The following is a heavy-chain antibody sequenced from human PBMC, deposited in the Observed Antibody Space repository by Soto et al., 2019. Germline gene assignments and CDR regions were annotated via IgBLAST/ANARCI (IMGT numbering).Heavy chain of an antibody. Sequence: GASVKVSCKASGYTFTSYAMHWVRQAPGQRLEWMGGIIPIFGTANYAQKFQGRVTITADESTSTAYMELSSLRSEDTAVYYCARDTRNDYDILTGYNYGMDVWGQGTTVTVSS. CDR2: IIPIFGTA. J-gene: IGHJ6*02. CDR1: GYTFTSYA. CDR3: ARDTRNDYDILTGYNYGMDV. D-gene: IGHD3-9*01. V-gene: IGHV1-69*13.